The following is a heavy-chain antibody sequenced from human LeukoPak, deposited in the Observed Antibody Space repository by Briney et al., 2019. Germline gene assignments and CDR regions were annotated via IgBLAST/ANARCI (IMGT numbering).Heavy chain of an antibody. CDR2: FIPVYGSA. CDR1: VPTFTSYA. V-gene: IGHV1-69*05. D-gene: IGHD3-22*01. Sequence: SVKVSCKASVPTFTSYAINWVRQAPGRGLEWMGGFIPVYGSATYAQNFQGRVTFTTDESTDTAFMELSNLKSDDTAVFYCAGFFYDSSGAAFDIWGQGTMVTVSS. CDR3: AGFFYDSSGAAFDI. J-gene: IGHJ3*02.